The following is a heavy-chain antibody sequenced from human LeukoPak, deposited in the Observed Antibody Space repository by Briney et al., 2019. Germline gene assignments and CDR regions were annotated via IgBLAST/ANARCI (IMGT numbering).Heavy chain of an antibody. CDR2: TTSSSSHR. V-gene: IGHV3-21*01. CDR1: GFTFSTYR. Sequence: GGSLRLSCAVSGFTFSTYRMNWVRQAPGKGLEWVAATTSSSSHRYHADSVKGRFTISRDNAKNSLYLLMNSLIVEDTAVYCCARDYWLGSGSSDAFDFWGQGTMVTVSS. J-gene: IGHJ3*01. CDR3: ARDYWLGSGSSDAFDF. D-gene: IGHD3-10*01.